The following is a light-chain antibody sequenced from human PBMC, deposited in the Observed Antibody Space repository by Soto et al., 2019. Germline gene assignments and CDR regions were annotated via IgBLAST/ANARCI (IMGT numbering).Light chain of an antibody. CDR2: GAS. V-gene: IGKV3-15*01. CDR1: QSVSSF. J-gene: IGKJ1*01. Sequence: EKVMTQSPATLSMSPGERATLSCRASQSVSSFLAWYQQKPGQAPRLLIYGASTRATGIPARFSGSGSGTEFTLTLSSLQSEDVAVYYCQQYSNWPSWTFGEGTKVEVK. CDR3: QQYSNWPSWT.